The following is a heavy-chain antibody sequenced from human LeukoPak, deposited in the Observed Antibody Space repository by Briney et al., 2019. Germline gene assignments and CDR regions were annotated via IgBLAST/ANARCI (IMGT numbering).Heavy chain of an antibody. CDR3: ARLNSGWAFDY. Sequence: PSETLSLTCTVSGYSISSGYFWGWIRQSPGKGLEWIGTIHHSGNTYYNPSLKSRVTISVDTSKNQFSLKLSSVTAADTAVYYCARLNSGWAFDYWGQGTLVTVSS. CDR1: GYSISSGYF. V-gene: IGHV4-38-2*02. J-gene: IGHJ4*02. D-gene: IGHD6-19*01. CDR2: IHHSGNT.